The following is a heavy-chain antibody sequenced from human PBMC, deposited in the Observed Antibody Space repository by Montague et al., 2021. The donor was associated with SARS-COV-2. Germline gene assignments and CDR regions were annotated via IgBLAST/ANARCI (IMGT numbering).Heavy chain of an antibody. D-gene: IGHD2-2*01. V-gene: IGHV3-66*01. J-gene: IGHJ5*02. CDR1: GFTVSSNH. CDR2: IYSGGTT. CDR3: ARALSFSNWFDP. Sequence: SLRLSCAASGFTVSSNHMSWVRQAPGKGLEWVSVIYSGGTTYYADSVKGRFTISRDNSKNTLYLQMNSLRAEDTAAYYCARALSFSNWFDPWGQGTLVTVSS.